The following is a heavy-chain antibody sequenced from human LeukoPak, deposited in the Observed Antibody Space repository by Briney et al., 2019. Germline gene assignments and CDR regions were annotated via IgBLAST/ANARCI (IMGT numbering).Heavy chain of an antibody. D-gene: IGHD3-9*01. V-gene: IGHV1-18*01. Sequence: GASVKVSCKASGYTFTSYGISWVRQAPGQGLEWMGWISAYNGNTNYAQKLQGRVTMTTDTSTSTAYMELRSLRSDDTAVYYCARDLYKDNFDWLLRGSVRWFDPWGQGTLVTVSS. J-gene: IGHJ5*02. CDR1: GYTFTSYG. CDR2: ISAYNGNT. CDR3: ARDLYKDNFDWLLRGSVRWFDP.